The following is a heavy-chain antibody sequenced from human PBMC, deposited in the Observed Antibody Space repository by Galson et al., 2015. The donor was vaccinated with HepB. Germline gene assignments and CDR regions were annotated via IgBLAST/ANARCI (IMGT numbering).Heavy chain of an antibody. Sequence: SVKVSCKASGGTFSSYAISWVRQAPGQGLEWMGGIIPIFGTANYAQKFQGRVTITADESTSTAYMELSSLRSEDTAVYYCARGGYYDSSGYYYGGDYWGQGTLVTVSP. CDR2: IIPIFGTA. J-gene: IGHJ4*02. CDR3: ARGGYYDSSGYYYGGDY. V-gene: IGHV1-69*13. CDR1: GGTFSSYA. D-gene: IGHD3-22*01.